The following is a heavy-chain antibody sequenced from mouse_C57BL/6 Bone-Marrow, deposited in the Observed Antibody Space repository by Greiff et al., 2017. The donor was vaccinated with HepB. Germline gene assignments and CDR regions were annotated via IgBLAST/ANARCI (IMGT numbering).Heavy chain of an antibody. Sequence: VQLVESGPGLVAPSQSLSITCTVSGFSLTSYGVDWVRQSPGKGLEWLGVIWGVGSTNYNSALKSRLSISKDNSKSQVFLKMNSLQTDETAMYYCAIIYYDYDGYYAMDYWGQGTSVTVSS. CDR2: IWGVGST. V-gene: IGHV2-6*01. CDR1: GFSLTSYG. J-gene: IGHJ4*01. CDR3: AIIYYDYDGYYAMDY. D-gene: IGHD2-4*01.